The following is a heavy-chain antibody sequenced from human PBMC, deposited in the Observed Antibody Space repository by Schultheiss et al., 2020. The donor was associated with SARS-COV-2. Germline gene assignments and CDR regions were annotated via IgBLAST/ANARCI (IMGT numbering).Heavy chain of an antibody. CDR1: GFTFSDHY. CDR3: ARSEYSSSAEDY. D-gene: IGHD6-6*01. CDR2: ISSSSSYI. V-gene: IGHV3-21*01. Sequence: GGSLRLSCAASGFTFSDHYMDWVRQAPGKGLEWVSSISSSSSYIYYADSVKGRFTISRDNAKNSLYLQMNSLRAEDTAVYYCARSEYSSSAEDYWGQGTLVTVSS. J-gene: IGHJ4*02.